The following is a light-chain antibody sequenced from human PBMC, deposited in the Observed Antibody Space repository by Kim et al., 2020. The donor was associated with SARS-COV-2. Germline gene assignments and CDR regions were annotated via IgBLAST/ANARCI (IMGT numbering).Light chain of an antibody. CDR1: QSVISNY. CDR3: QQYVSIPCT. CDR2: ITP. V-gene: IGKV3D-20*01. J-gene: IGKJ5*01. Sequence: SAGERDTLSCRASQSVISNYLAWYLQKPGPAPQLPIYITPPRARGTPDRFSGSGSGTDFTLTSSKQEPDNFSVYYCQQYVSIPCTFGQGTRLEIK.